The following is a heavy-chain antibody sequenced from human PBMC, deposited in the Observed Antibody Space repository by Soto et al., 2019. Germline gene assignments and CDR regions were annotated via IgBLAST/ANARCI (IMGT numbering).Heavy chain of an antibody. CDR3: ARVLSYSSSSGAGHEYYGMDV. Sequence: NPSETLSLTCTVSGGSISSYYWSWIRQPPGKGLEWIGYIYYSGSTNYNPSLKSRVTISVDTSKNQFSLKLSSVTAADTAAYYCARVLSYSSSSGAGHEYYGMDVWGQGTTVTVSS. CDR1: GGSISSYY. V-gene: IGHV4-59*01. J-gene: IGHJ6*02. D-gene: IGHD6-6*01. CDR2: IYYSGST.